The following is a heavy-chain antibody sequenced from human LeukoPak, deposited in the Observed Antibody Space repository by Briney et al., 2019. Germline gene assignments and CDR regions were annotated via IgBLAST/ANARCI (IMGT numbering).Heavy chain of an antibody. CDR3: ARDDNWNDKPFDF. J-gene: IGHJ4*02. CDR1: GFNLRAYN. V-gene: IGHV3-21*01. D-gene: IGHD1-20*01. CDR2: ISTSSSYI. Sequence: GGSLRLSCAASGFNLRAYNMNWVRQAPGKGLEWVSSISTSSSYIYYADSVKGRSTISRDNAENSLYLQMHSLRVEDTALYYCARDDNWNDKPFDFWGQGTLVTVSS.